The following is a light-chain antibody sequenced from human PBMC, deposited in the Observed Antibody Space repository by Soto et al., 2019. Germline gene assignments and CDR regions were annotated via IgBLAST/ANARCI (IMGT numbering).Light chain of an antibody. CDR1: QDIGNE. CDR2: LTY. Sequence: DIQMTQSPSSLSASVGDRVTITCRASQDIGNEVGWYQQKPGKAPKRLIYLTYSLQTGVPSRFSGSGSGTDFSLTSSSLQPEDSATYFCLQHNSYPRTFGQGTKVDIK. CDR3: LQHNSYPRT. J-gene: IGKJ1*01. V-gene: IGKV1-17*01.